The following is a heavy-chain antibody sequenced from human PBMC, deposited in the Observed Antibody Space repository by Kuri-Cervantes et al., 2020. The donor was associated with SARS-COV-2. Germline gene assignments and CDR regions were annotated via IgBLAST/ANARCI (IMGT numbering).Heavy chain of an antibody. Sequence: GSLRLSCTVSGGSISSSSYYWGWIRQPPGKGLEWIGSIYYSGSTYYNPSLKSRVTISVDTSKNQFFLKLSSVTAADTAVYYCARQAIVLMVYATTFDYWGQGTLVTCSS. V-gene: IGHV4-39*01. D-gene: IGHD2-8*01. CDR1: GGSISSSSYY. J-gene: IGHJ4*02. CDR2: IYYSGST. CDR3: ARQAIVLMVYATTFDY.